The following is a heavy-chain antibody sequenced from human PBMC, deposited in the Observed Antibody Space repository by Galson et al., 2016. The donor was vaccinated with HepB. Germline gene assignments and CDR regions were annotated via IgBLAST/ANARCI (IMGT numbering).Heavy chain of an antibody. CDR2: DSRDGRRK. CDR3: ARRTEDCPPVGCSVDY. Sequence: SLRLSCAASGFTFNRRGMHWVRQAPGKGLEWVAADSRDGRRKFYADSVKGRFTISRDNSNSMLFLQMNSLRADDTAVYYCARRTEDCPPVGCSVDYWGQGTLVSVSS. CDR1: GFTFNRRG. J-gene: IGHJ4*02. D-gene: IGHD3-10*02. V-gene: IGHV3-30*03.